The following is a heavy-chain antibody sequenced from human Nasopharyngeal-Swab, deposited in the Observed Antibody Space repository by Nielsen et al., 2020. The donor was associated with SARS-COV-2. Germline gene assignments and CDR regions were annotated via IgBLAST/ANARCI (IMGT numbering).Heavy chain of an antibody. V-gene: IGHV3-30-3*01. D-gene: IGHD1-26*01. Sequence: GESLKISCAASGFTFSSYAMHWVRQAPGKGLEWVAVISYDGSNKYYADSVKGRFTISRDNSKNTLYLQMNSLRAEDTAVYYCARDSVRYSGSLFIRAFDIWGQGTMVTVSS. J-gene: IGHJ3*02. CDR3: ARDSVRYSGSLFIRAFDI. CDR1: GFTFSSYA. CDR2: ISYDGSNK.